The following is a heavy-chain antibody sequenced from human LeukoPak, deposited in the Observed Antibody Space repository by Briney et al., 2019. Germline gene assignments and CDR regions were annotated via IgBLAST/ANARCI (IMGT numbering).Heavy chain of an antibody. CDR3: ARGPPSCSSTSCYAKRYYYYYGMDV. Sequence: PSETLSLTCAVSGYSISSGYYWGWIRQPPGKGLEWIGSIYHSGSTYYNPSLKSRVTISVDTSKNQFSLKLSSVTAADTAVYYCARGPPSCSSTSCYAKRYYYYYGMDVWGKGTTVTVSS. D-gene: IGHD2-2*01. J-gene: IGHJ6*04. V-gene: IGHV4-38-2*01. CDR2: IYHSGST. CDR1: GYSISSGYY.